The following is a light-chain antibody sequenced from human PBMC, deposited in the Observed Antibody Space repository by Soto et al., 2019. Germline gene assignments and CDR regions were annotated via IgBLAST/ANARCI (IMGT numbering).Light chain of an antibody. CDR1: QGMSTY. CDR3: QQLNGYQLS. Sequence: DIQLTQSPSFLSASVGDTVTITCRASQGMSTYLAWYQQKPGKVPKLLIRSASTLQSGVPPRFSGGGSGTEFTLTISTLLPDDSGIYYCQQLNGYQLSFGGGTNVEVK. V-gene: IGKV1-9*01. J-gene: IGKJ4*02. CDR2: SAS.